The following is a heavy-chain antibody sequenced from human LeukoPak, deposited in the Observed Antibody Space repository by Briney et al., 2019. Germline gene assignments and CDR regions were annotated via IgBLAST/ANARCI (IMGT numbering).Heavy chain of an antibody. CDR3: AKDTEYSYGYGMDA. CDR1: GFTFSSYG. J-gene: IGHJ6*02. CDR2: ISYDGSNE. Sequence: GRSLRLSCAASGFTFSSYGMHWVRQAPGKGLEWVAFISYDGSNEYYADSVKGRFTISRDNSKNTLYLQMNSLRAEDTAVYYCAKDTEYSYGYGMDAWGQGTTVTVSS. V-gene: IGHV3-30*18. D-gene: IGHD5-18*01.